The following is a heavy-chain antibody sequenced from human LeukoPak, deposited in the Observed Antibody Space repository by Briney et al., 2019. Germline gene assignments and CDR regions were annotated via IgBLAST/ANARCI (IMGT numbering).Heavy chain of an antibody. CDR2: IHYSGDI. D-gene: IGHD1-1*01. V-gene: IGHV4-4*02. CDR1: GVSVSSNNW. Sequence: PSGTLSLTCAVSGVSVSSNNWWTWVHQPPGKGLEWIGEIHYSGDIKYTPSLKARLSISMDTSKNLLSLHLNSVTAADTATYYCATRDETRTRMFPPDHWGQGTLVIVSS. CDR3: ATRDETRTRMFPPDH. J-gene: IGHJ4*02.